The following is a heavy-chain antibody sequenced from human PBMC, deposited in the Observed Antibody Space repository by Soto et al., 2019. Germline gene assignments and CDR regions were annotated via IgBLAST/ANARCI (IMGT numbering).Heavy chain of an antibody. CDR2: IYYSGST. Sequence: SETLSLTCTVSGGSISSYYWSWIRQPPGKGLEWIGYIYYSGSTNYNPSLKSRVTISVDTSKNQFSLKLSSVTAADTAVYYCARGGSSSSVDYYYYYMDVWGKGTTVAVSS. D-gene: IGHD6-6*01. J-gene: IGHJ6*03. CDR3: ARGGSSSSVDYYYYYMDV. CDR1: GGSISSYY. V-gene: IGHV4-59*01.